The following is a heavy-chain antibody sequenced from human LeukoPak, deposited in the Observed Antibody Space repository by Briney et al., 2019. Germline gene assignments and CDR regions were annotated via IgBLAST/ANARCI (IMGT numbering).Heavy chain of an antibody. CDR3: ERGGYYDSSGYCWFDP. D-gene: IGHD3-22*01. J-gene: IGHJ5*02. CDR1: GGSFSGYY. CDR2: INHSGST. Sequence: SETLSLTCAVYGGSFSGYYWSWIRQPPGKGLEWIGEINHSGSTNYNPSLKSRVTISVDTSKNQFSLKLSSVTAADTAVYYCERGGYYDSSGYCWFDPWGQGTLVTVSS. V-gene: IGHV4-34*01.